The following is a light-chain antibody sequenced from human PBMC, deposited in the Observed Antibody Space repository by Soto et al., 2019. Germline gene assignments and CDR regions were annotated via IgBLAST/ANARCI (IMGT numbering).Light chain of an antibody. Sequence: EIVMTQSPATLSVSPGERATLSCRASQSVSTNLAWYQQKPGQGPRLLIFGASTRAIGIPARCSGSGSGTDFTLTISSLQSEDFAVYYWQHYNELPLTLGGGTKVDIK. CDR3: QHYNELPLT. V-gene: IGKV3-15*01. CDR2: GAS. J-gene: IGKJ4*01. CDR1: QSVSTN.